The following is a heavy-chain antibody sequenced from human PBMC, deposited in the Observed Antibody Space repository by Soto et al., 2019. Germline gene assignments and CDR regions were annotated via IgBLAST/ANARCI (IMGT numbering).Heavy chain of an antibody. J-gene: IGHJ5*02. CDR2: IYYSGST. CDR1: GGSISSGGYY. V-gene: IGHV4-31*03. D-gene: IGHD3-16*01. CDR3: ARDLLGGSVWFDP. Sequence: SETLSLTCTVSGGSISSGGYYWSWIRQHPGKGLEWIGYIYYSGSTYYNPSLKSRVTISVDTSKNQFSLKLSSVTAADTAVYYCARDLLGGSVWFDPWGQGTLVTV.